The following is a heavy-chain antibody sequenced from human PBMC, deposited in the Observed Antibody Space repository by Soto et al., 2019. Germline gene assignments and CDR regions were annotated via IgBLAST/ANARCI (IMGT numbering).Heavy chain of an antibody. Sequence: HGESLKISCKGSGYSFTSYWIGWVRQMPGKGLEWMGIIYPGDSDTRYSPSFQGQVTISADKSISTAYLQWSSLKASDTAMYYCARHRIVGATPMLYYYDRDLWGQGTTGTDSS. D-gene: IGHD1-26*01. CDR1: GYSFTSYW. V-gene: IGHV5-51*01. CDR3: ARHRIVGATPMLYYYDRDL. CDR2: IYPGDSDT. J-gene: IGHJ6*01.